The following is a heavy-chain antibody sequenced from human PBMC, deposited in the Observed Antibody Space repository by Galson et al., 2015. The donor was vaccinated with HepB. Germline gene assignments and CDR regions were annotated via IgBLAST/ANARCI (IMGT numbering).Heavy chain of an antibody. CDR2: IYPGDSDT. D-gene: IGHD6-6*01. CDR1: GYSFTSYW. CDR3: ARNIAARRGRYYYYYGMDV. J-gene: IGHJ6*02. V-gene: IGHV5-51*01. Sequence: SGAEVKKPGESLKISCKGSGYSFTSYWIGWVRQMPGKGLEWMGIIYPGDSDTRYSPSFQGQVTISADKSISTAYLQWSSLKASDTAMYYCARNIAARRGRYYYYYGMDVWGQGTTVTVSS.